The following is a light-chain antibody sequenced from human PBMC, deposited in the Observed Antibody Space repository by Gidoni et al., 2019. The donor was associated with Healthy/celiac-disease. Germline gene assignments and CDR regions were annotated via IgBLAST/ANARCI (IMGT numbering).Light chain of an antibody. Sequence: DIQMTQSPSTLSASVGDRVTTTCRASQSISSWLAWYQQKPGKAPKLLIYKASSLESGVPSRFSGSGSGTEFTLNISSLQPDDFATYYCQQYNSYSWTCGQGTKVEIK. CDR1: QSISSW. J-gene: IGKJ1*01. V-gene: IGKV1-5*03. CDR2: KAS. CDR3: QQYNSYSWT.